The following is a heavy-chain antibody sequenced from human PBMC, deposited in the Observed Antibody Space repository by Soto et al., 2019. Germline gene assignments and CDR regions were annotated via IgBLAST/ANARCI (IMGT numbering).Heavy chain of an antibody. Sequence: PSETLSLTCTVSGGSISSNIYYWGWIRQPPGKGLEWIGNIHYSGSTYYNPSLKSRVTISVDNSKNTLYLQMNSLRAEDTAVYYCARDYWGSGSYPLDYWGQGTLVTVSS. V-gene: IGHV4-39*07. CDR3: ARDYWGSGSYPLDY. D-gene: IGHD3-10*01. J-gene: IGHJ4*02. CDR2: IHYSGST. CDR1: GGSISSNIYY.